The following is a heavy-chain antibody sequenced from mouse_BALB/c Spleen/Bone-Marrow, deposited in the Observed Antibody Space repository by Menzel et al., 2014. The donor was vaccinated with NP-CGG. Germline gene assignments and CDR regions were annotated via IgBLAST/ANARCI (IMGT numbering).Heavy chain of an antibody. Sequence: VKLVESGPGLVAPSQSLSITCTVSGFSLTSYGVHWVRQPPGKGLEWLGVIWAGGSTNYNSALMSRLSISKDNSKSQVFLKMNSLQTDDTAMYYCARDPLYGYDYYAMDYWGQGTSVTVSS. J-gene: IGHJ4*01. CDR1: GFSLTSYG. V-gene: IGHV2-9*02. CDR2: IWAGGST. D-gene: IGHD2-2*01. CDR3: ARDPLYGYDYYAMDY.